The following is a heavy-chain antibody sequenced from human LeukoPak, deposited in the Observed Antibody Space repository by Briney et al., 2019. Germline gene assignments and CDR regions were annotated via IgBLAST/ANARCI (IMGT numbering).Heavy chain of an antibody. J-gene: IGHJ3*02. V-gene: IGHV1-8*01. CDR1: GYTFTSYD. Sequence: ASVKVSCKVSGYTFTSYDINWVRQATGQGPEWMGWMNPNSGNTGYAQKFQGRVTMTRNTSISTAYMELSSLRSEDTAVYYCAILPIMITFGGVNAFDIWGQGTMVTVSS. CDR3: AILPIMITFGGVNAFDI. CDR2: MNPNSGNT. D-gene: IGHD3-16*01.